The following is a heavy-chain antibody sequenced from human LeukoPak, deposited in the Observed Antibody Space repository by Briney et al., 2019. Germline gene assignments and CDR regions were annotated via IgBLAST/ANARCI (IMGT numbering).Heavy chain of an antibody. CDR1: GGTFSSYA. Sequence: SVKVSCKASGGTFSSYAISWVRQAPGQGLEWMGGIIPIFGTANYAQKFQGRVTITTDESTSTAYMELSSLRSEDTAVYYCARTKSTTVTTLDYYYYMDVWGKGTTVTVSS. CDR3: ARTKSTTVTTLDYYYYMDV. J-gene: IGHJ6*03. V-gene: IGHV1-69*05. D-gene: IGHD4-11*01. CDR2: IIPIFGTA.